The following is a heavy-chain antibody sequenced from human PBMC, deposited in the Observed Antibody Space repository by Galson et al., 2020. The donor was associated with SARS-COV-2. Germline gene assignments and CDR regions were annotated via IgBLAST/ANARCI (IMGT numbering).Heavy chain of an antibody. Sequence: GGSLRLSCAASGFTFSSYRMNWVRQAPGKGLEWISYISSSSNTIYYADSVKGRFTISRDNAKNSLYLQMNSLRDEDTAVYYCARVRLVSSAFDIWGQGTMVTVSS. CDR2: ISSSSNTI. CDR3: ARVRLVSSAFDI. D-gene: IGHD4-17*01. V-gene: IGHV3-48*02. CDR1: GFTFSSYR. J-gene: IGHJ3*02.